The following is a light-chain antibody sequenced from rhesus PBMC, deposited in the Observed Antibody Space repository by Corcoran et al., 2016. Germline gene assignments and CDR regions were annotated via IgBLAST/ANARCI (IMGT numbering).Light chain of an antibody. V-gene: IGKV1-74*01. Sequence: DIQMTQSPSSLSASVGDRVTITCRASENVNNYLNWYQQKPGKAPKLLIYKASTLQSGVPSRFSGSGAATDYTFTISRLTPEEVATYYCQHGYGTPLTFGGGTKVEIK. CDR2: KAS. CDR1: ENVNNY. J-gene: IGKJ4*01. CDR3: QHGYGTPLT.